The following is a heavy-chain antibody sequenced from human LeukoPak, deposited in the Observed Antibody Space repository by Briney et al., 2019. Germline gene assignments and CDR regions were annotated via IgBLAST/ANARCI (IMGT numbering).Heavy chain of an antibody. J-gene: IGHJ3*02. CDR2: ISYDGSNK. Sequence: GGSLRLSCAASGFTFSSYAMPWVRQAPGKGLEWVAVISYDGSNKYYADSVKGRFTISRDNSKNTLYLQMNSLRAEDTAVYYCARERTAMVPQVDAFDIWGQGTMVTVSS. CDR1: GFTFSSYA. CDR3: ARERTAMVPQVDAFDI. V-gene: IGHV3-30-3*01. D-gene: IGHD5-18*01.